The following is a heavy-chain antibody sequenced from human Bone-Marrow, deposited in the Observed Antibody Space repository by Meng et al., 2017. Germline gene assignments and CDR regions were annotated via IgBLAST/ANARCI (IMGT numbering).Heavy chain of an antibody. CDR1: GYTFTGYY. D-gene: IGHD2-2*01. Sequence: ASVKVSCKASGYTFTGYYMHWVRQAPGQGLEWMGWINPNSGGTNYAQKFQGRVTMTRDTSISTAYMELSRLRSDDTAVYYCARGISWYYYYYGMDVWGQGTTVTGS. J-gene: IGHJ6*02. CDR2: INPNSGGT. CDR3: ARGISWYYYYYGMDV. V-gene: IGHV1-2*02.